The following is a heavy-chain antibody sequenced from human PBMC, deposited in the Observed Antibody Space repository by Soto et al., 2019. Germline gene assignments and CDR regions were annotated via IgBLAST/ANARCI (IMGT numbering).Heavy chain of an antibody. CDR1: GFTFSSYA. CDR3: ARDSMVSLLTGYMDMGRYYYYYGMDV. D-gene: IGHD3-9*01. CDR2: ISYDGSNK. V-gene: IGHV3-30-3*01. J-gene: IGHJ6*02. Sequence: GGSLRLSCAASGFTFSSYAMHWVRQAPGKGLEWVAVISYDGSNKYYADSVKGRFTISRDNSKNTLYLQMNSLRAEDTAVYYCARDSMVSLLTGYMDMGRYYYYYGMDVWGQGTTVTVSS.